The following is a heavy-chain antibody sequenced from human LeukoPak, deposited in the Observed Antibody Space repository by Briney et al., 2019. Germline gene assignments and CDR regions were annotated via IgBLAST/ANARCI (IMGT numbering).Heavy chain of an antibody. D-gene: IGHD3-22*01. CDR3: AKSRWGYYDCGES. CDR2: ISYDGSNK. V-gene: IGHV3-30*18. J-gene: IGHJ5*02. Sequence: PGRSLRLSCAASGFTFNSYGMHWVRQAPGKGLEWVAVISYDGSNKYYADSVKGRFTISRDNSKNTLYLQMNSLRAEDTAVYYCAKSRWGYYDCGESWGQGTLVTVSS. CDR1: GFTFNSYG.